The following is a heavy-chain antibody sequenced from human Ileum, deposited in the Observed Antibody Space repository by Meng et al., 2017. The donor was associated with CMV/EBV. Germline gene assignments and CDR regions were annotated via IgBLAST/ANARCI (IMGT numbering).Heavy chain of an antibody. CDR2: IWSDGTNK. J-gene: IGHJ4*02. CDR1: GFTFNSYG. V-gene: IGHV3-33*01. CDR3: ARDWAAGNSYYLDY. Sequence: GESLKISCAASGFTFNSYGMHWVRQAPGKGLEWVALIWSDGTNKYYADSVKGRFTISRDNSLNTLFLQMDSLRADDTAVYYCARDWAAGNSYYLDYWGQGTPVTVSS. D-gene: IGHD4-23*01.